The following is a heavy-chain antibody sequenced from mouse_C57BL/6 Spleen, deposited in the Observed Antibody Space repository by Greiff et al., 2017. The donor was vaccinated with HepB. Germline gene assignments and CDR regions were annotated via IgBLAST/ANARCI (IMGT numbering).Heavy chain of an antibody. Sequence: QVQLKQSGPELVKPGASVKISCKASGYAFSSSWMNWVKQRPGKGLEWIGRIYPGDGDTNYNGKFKGKATLTADKSSSTAYMQLSSLTSEDSAVYFCARVYYYGSSPPYAMDYWGQGTSVTVYS. V-gene: IGHV1-82*01. D-gene: IGHD1-1*01. CDR1: GYAFSSSW. CDR3: ARVYYYGSSPPYAMDY. J-gene: IGHJ4*01. CDR2: IYPGDGDT.